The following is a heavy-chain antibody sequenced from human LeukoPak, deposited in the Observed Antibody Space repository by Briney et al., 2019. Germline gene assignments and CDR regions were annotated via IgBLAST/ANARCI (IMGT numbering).Heavy chain of an antibody. CDR2: ISGSGGST. CDR1: GFTFSSYA. D-gene: IGHD4-17*01. J-gene: IGHJ4*02. V-gene: IGHV3-23*01. Sequence: GGSLRLSCAASGFTFSSYAMSWVRQAPGKGLEWVSAISGSGGSTYYADSVKGRFTISRDNSKNTLYLQMNSLRAEDTAVYYCANGRYGDYSPIDYWGQGTLVTVSS. CDR3: ANGRYGDYSPIDY.